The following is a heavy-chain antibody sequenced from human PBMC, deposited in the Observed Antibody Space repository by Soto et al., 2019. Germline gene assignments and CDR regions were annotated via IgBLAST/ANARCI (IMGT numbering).Heavy chain of an antibody. D-gene: IGHD2-21*01. CDR1: GFTFRNYN. J-gene: IGHJ4*02. Sequence: EVQLVESGGGLVKAGGSLRLFCTASGFTFRNYNMNWVRQAPGKGLEWVSSISTGGAYMFYADSVEGRFTISRDNAQNSLVLQIDSPRAEDTAVYYGARDIASPGGDYFDSWGQGTLVTVSS. V-gene: IGHV3-21*06. CDR3: ARDIASPGGDYFDS. CDR2: ISTGGAYM.